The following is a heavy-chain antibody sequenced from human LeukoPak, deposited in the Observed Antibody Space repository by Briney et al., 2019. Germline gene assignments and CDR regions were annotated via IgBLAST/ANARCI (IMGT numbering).Heavy chain of an antibody. CDR3: ARLPPSVFGVGTGDFDY. V-gene: IGHV3-30*03. CDR2: ISYDGSKT. CDR1: GFTFSTYG. J-gene: IGHJ4*02. Sequence: PGKALRLSCEVSGFTFSTYGMYWVRQAPGKGLESVAVISYDGSKTYYADSVKGRSTISRDNPKNTVYLQLNSLTSDDTAVYYCARLPPSVFGVGTGDFDYWGQGTLVTVPS. D-gene: IGHD2-8*02.